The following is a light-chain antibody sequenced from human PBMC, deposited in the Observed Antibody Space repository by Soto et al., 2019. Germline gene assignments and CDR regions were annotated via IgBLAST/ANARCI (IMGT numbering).Light chain of an antibody. CDR2: GAS. J-gene: IGKJ1*01. CDR3: QQHDQWPAT. CDR1: QTVSSN. V-gene: IGKV3-15*01. Sequence: DIVMPQSPATLSVPPGETATLSCRASQTVSSNLAWYHQKPGQAPRLLIYGASTRATGIPARFSGSGSGTEFTLTISSLQSEDFAVYFCQQHDQWPATFGQGTKVDIK.